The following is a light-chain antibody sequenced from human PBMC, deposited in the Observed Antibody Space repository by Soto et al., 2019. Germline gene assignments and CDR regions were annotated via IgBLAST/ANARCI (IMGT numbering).Light chain of an antibody. V-gene: IGKV1-5*03. CDR2: KAS. CDR3: QQHRDHWT. J-gene: IGKJ1*01. Sequence: IRRTQWPSTLSKSVGDRITITCRASQSISSWLAWYQQKPGTAPKLLIYKASTLRSGVPSRLSGSGSGTEFTLTISSLPPDDPATYYCQQHRDHWTFGQGTKVDIK. CDR1: QSISSW.